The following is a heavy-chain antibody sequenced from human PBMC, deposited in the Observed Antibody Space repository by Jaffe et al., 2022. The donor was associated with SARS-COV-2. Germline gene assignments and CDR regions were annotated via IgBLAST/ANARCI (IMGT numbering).Heavy chain of an antibody. CDR1: GFTFSSYG. D-gene: IGHD6-13*01. J-gene: IGHJ5*02. CDR3: ARDPVIAAAGSNWFDP. Sequence: QVQLVESGGGVVQPGRSLRLSCAASGFTFSSYGMHWVRQAPGKGLEWVAVIWYDGSNKYYADSVKGRFTISRDNSKNTLYLQMNSLRAEDTAVYYCARDPVIAAAGSNWFDPWGQGTLVTVSS. CDR2: IWYDGSNK. V-gene: IGHV3-33*01.